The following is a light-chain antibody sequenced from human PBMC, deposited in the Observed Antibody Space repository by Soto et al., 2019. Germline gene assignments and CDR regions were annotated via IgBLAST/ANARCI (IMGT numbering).Light chain of an antibody. J-gene: IGKJ1*01. CDR2: KTS. CDR1: QSISSW. Sequence: DIHMTQSPSTLSASVGDRVTITCRASQSISSWLAWYQQKPGKAPKLLIYKTSSLKSGVPSRFSGSGSGTEFTLTISSLPPDDFATYYCQQYITDSRTFGQGTKVEIK. CDR3: QQYITDSRT. V-gene: IGKV1-5*03.